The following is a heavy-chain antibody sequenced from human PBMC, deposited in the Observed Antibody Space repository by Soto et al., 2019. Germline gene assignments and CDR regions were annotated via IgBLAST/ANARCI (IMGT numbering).Heavy chain of an antibody. Sequence: SETLSLTCTFSCGSISSSSYYWGWIRQPPGKGLEWIGSIYYSGSTYYNPSLKSRVTISVDTSKNQFSLKLSSVTAADTAVYYCARHPTTKAPDYWGQGTLVTVSS. V-gene: IGHV4-39*01. J-gene: IGHJ4*02. CDR2: IYYSGST. D-gene: IGHD4-17*01. CDR1: CGSISSSSYY. CDR3: ARHPTTKAPDY.